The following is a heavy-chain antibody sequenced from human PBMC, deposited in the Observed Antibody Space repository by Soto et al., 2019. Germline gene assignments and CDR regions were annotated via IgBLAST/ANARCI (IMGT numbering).Heavy chain of an antibody. CDR2: IWYDGNKK. CDR1: GFTFSSYG. V-gene: IGHV3-33*01. J-gene: IGHJ4*02. CDR3: ARDGPSRYYIDY. Sequence: PGGSLRLSCAASGFTFSSYGIHWVRQAPGKGLEWVAAIWYDGNKKYYADSVKGRFTISGGNSKNTLYLQMNSLRAEDTAVYYCARDGPSRYYIDYWGQGTLVTVSS.